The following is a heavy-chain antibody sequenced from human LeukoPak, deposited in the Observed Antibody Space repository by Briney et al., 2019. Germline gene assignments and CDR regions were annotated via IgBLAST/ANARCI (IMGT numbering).Heavy chain of an antibody. CDR2: INNDGHST. V-gene: IGHV3-74*01. D-gene: IGHD1/OR15-1a*01. Sequence: GGSLRLSCAASEFTFSRYWMHWVRQAPGKGLVWVSHINNDGHSTGYADSVKGRFTISRDNAKNTLYLQMNSLRAEDTAVYYCACQTTYDYYYMDVWGKGTAVTVSS. CDR3: ACQTTYDYYYMDV. J-gene: IGHJ6*03. CDR1: EFTFSRYW.